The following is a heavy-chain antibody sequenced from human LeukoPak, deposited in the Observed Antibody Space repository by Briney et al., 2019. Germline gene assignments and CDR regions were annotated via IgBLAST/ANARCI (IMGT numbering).Heavy chain of an antibody. D-gene: IGHD2-2*01. Sequence: GGSLRLSCAASGFTFSSYEMNWVRQAPGKGLEWVSYISSSGSTIYYADSVKGRFTISRDNAKNSLYLQMNSLRAEDTAVYYCAREESSWRGYNWFDPWGQGTLVTVSP. CDR3: AREESSWRGYNWFDP. V-gene: IGHV3-48*03. CDR1: GFTFSSYE. J-gene: IGHJ5*02. CDR2: ISSSGSTI.